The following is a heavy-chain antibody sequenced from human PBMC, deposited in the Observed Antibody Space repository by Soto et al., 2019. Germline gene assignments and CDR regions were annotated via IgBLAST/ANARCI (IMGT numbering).Heavy chain of an antibody. V-gene: IGHV3-13*01. CDR2: IGTAGDT. J-gene: IGHJ6*02. Sequence: EVQLVESGGGLVKPGGSLRLSCAASGFTFSSYDMHWVRQATGKGLEWVSAIGTAGDTYYPGSVKGRFTISRENAKNSLYLQMNSLRAGDTAVYYCARSTRNYYYGMDVWGQGTTVTVSS. CDR1: GFTFSSYD. D-gene: IGHD4-4*01. CDR3: ARSTRNYYYGMDV.